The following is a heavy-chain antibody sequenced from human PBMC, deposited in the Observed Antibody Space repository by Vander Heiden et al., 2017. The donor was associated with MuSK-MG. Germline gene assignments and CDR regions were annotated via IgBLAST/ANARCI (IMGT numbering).Heavy chain of an antibody. CDR2: IYYSGST. D-gene: IGHD2-2*01. V-gene: IGHV4-59*08. J-gene: IGHJ4*02. CDR3: ARLYCSSTSCFDY. CDR1: GASISSFY. Sequence: QLQLQESGPGLVPPSETLSLPCTLSGASISSFYWAWIRQPAGKGLEWIGYIYYSGSTNYNRSLKSRVTISVDTSKNQFSLKLNSVTAADTAVYYCARLYCSSTSCFDYWGQGPLVTVSS.